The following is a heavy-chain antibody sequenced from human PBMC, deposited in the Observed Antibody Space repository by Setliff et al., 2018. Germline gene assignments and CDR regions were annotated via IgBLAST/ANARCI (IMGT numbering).Heavy chain of an antibody. V-gene: IGHV3-74*01. Sequence: PGGSLRLSCAASGFTFNDYGLTWLRRVPGKGLVWVSRVNSDGSRTDYADSVKGRFIISRDNAKNTLDLQMNSLRVEDTAVYYCARDLVGATADFWGQGTLVTVSS. D-gene: IGHD1-26*01. J-gene: IGHJ4*02. CDR1: GFTFNDYG. CDR2: VNSDGSRT. CDR3: ARDLVGATADF.